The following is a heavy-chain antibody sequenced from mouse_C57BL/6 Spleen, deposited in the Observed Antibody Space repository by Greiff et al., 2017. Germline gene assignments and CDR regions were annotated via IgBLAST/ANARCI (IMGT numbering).Heavy chain of an antibody. V-gene: IGHV1-26*01. J-gene: IGHJ3*01. CDR2: INPNTGGT. CDR3: GYYGNHGGFAY. D-gene: IGHD2-1*01. CDR1: GYTFTDYY. Sequence: VQLKQSGPELVKPGASVKISCKASGYTFTDYYMNWVKQSHGKSLEWIGDINPNTGGTSYNQKFKGKATLTVDKSSSTAYMELRSLTSADSADYDCGYYGNHGGFAYWGQGTLVTVSA.